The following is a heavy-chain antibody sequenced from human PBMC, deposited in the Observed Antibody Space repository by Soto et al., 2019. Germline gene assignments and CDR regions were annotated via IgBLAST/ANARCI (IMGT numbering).Heavy chain of an antibody. V-gene: IGHV3-7*01. CDR2: IKQDGSEK. CDR1: GFTFSSYW. J-gene: IGHJ4*02. CDR3: ARHQYYDFWSGYYQAFDY. D-gene: IGHD3-3*01. Sequence: GGSLRLSCAASGFTFSSYWMSWVRQAPGKGLEWVANIKQDGSEKYYVDSVKGRFTISRDNAKNSLYLQMNSLRAEDTAVYYCARHQYYDFWSGYYQAFDYWGQGTLVTVSS.